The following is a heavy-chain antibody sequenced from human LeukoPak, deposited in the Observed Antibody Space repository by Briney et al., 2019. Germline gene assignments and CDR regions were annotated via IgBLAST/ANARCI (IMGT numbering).Heavy chain of an antibody. D-gene: IGHD6-13*01. CDR2: IYYSGST. Sequence: PSETLSLTCTVSGGSISNYYWSWIRQPPGKGLEWIGYIYYSGSTNYNPSLKSRVTISVDTSKNQFSLKLSSVTAADTAVYYCARHGRGAAAVSDYWGQGTLVTVSS. CDR1: GGSISNYY. J-gene: IGHJ4*02. V-gene: IGHV4-59*08. CDR3: ARHGRGAAAVSDY.